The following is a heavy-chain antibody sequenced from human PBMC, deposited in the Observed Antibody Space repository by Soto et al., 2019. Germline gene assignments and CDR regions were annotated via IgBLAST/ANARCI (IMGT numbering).Heavy chain of an antibody. Sequence: SVKVSCKASGCTFSSYAISWVRQAPGQGLEWMGGIIPIFGTANYAQKFQGRVTITADESTSTAYMELSSLRSEDTAVYYCAGDNSSSWYNFDYWGQGTLVTVSS. J-gene: IGHJ4*02. CDR3: AGDNSSSWYNFDY. CDR2: IIPIFGTA. CDR1: GCTFSSYA. D-gene: IGHD6-13*01. V-gene: IGHV1-69*13.